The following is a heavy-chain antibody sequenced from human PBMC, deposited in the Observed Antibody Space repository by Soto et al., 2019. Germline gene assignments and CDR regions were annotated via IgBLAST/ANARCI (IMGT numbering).Heavy chain of an antibody. V-gene: IGHV4-4*02. J-gene: IGHJ6*02. D-gene: IGHD6-13*01. CDR2: IYHSGST. Sequence: SETLSLTCAVSGGSISSSNWWSWVRQPPGKGLEWIGEIYHSGSTNYNPSLKSRVTISVDKSKNQCSLKLSSVTAADTAVYYCAREIAAASYPFFYYGMDVWGQGTTVTVSS. CDR3: AREIAAASYPFFYYGMDV. CDR1: GGSISSSNW.